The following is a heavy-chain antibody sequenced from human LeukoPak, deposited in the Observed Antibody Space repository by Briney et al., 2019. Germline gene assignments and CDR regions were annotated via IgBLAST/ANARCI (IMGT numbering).Heavy chain of an antibody. V-gene: IGHV3-7*01. CDR2: TKQDGSEK. D-gene: IGHD3-3*01. J-gene: IGHJ5*02. CDR3: ASSGVVMEWFDP. CDR1: GFTFSSYA. Sequence: GGSLRLSCAASGFTFSSYAMSWVRQAPGKGLEWVANTKQDGSEKYYANSVKGRFTISRDNAKNSLYLQMNSLRAEDTAVYYCASSGVVMEWFDPWGQGTLVTVSS.